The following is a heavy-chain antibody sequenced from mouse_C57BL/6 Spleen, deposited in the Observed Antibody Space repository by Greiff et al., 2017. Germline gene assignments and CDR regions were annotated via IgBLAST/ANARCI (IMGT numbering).Heavy chain of an antibody. Sequence: VQLQQSGPELVKPGASVKLSCKASGYTFTSYWMHWVKQRPGQGLEWIGYINPGGGYTKYNQKFKDKATLTADKSSSTAYMQLRSLTYEDSAVYYCAGWGGATVGKGCYFDYWGQGTTLTVSS. D-gene: IGHD1-1*01. CDR3: AGWGGATVGKGCYFDY. CDR2: INPGGGYT. V-gene: IGHV1-7*01. CDR1: GYTFTSYW. J-gene: IGHJ2*01.